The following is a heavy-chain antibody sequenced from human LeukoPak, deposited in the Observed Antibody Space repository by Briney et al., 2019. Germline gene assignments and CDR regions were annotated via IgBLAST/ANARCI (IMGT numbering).Heavy chain of an antibody. J-gene: IGHJ4*02. CDR2: ISAYNGNT. CDR1: GYTFTGYY. CDR3: ARDLHSGSSFDY. V-gene: IGHV1-18*04. D-gene: IGHD1-26*01. Sequence: ASVKVSCKASGYTFTGYYMHWVRQAPGQGLEWMGWISAYNGNTNYAQKLQGRVTMTTDTSTSTAYMELRSLRSDDTAVYYRARDLHSGSSFDYWGQGTLVTVSS.